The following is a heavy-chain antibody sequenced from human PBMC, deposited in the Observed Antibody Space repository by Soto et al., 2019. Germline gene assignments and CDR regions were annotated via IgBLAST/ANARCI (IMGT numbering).Heavy chain of an antibody. Sequence: PSETLTLSCTFSDGSFSDGSSYWSLIRQPPGKGLERIGYIYYSGSTNPNPSLKSRVTISVDTSKNQFSLKLSSGTAADTAVYCCARDYYYYGMDVWGQGTTVTVSS. CDR1: DGSFSDGSSY. CDR2: IYYSGST. CDR3: ARDYYYYGMDV. J-gene: IGHJ6*01. V-gene: IGHV4-61*01.